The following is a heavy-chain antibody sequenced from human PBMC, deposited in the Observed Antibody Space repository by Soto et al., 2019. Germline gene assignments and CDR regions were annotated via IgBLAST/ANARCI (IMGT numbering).Heavy chain of an antibody. D-gene: IGHD2-2*01. CDR1: GFTFSSFV. CDR3: TRGSAARLPKSYFDY. CDR2: ISAAGGNT. V-gene: IGHV3-23*01. Sequence: GGSLRLSCAASGFTFSSFVMSWVRQAPGKGLEWVSAISAAGGNTYYADSVKGRFTISRDSSNNTMYLQMNSLRAEDTAVYYCTRGSAARLPKSYFDYWGQGTLVTVSS. J-gene: IGHJ4*02.